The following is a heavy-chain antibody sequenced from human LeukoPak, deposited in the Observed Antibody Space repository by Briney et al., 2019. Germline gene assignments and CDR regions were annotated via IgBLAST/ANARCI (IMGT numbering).Heavy chain of an antibody. CDR2: MYHSGTT. V-gene: IGHV4-30-2*01. CDR1: GGSLSGGVYY. J-gene: IGHJ4*02. D-gene: IGHD6-19*01. CDR3: ARGGAVEGLDY. Sequence: PSETLSLTCTVSGGSLSGGVYYWSWMRQPPGKGLEWIGYMYHSGTTYYNPSLKSRVTISVDRSKNQFSLEVRSVTAADTAVYYCARGGAVEGLDYWGQGTLVTVSS.